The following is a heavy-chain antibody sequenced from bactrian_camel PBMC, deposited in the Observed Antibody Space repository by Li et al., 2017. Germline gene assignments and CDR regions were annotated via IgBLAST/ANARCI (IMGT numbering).Heavy chain of an antibody. D-gene: IGHD1*01. V-gene: IGHV3S9*01. Sequence: QVQLVESGGGLVQPGGSLRLSCAASGFTFSTYAMGWVRQAPGKGLEWVSIIYTDGSNEYADSVKGRFTVSRDNARNTMYLDMNSLKSEDTALYYCATSFTMSLGTLGQGTQVTVS. CDR1: GFTFSTYA. J-gene: IGHJ4*01. CDR2: IYTDGSN.